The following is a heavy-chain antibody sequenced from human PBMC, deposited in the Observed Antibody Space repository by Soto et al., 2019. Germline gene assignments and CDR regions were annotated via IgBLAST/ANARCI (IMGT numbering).Heavy chain of an antibody. CDR2: ISGSGGSP. CDR1: GFTFTIYT. Sequence: EVQVLESGGGLVQPGGSLRLSCAASGFTFTIYTMTWVRQAPGKGLEWVSGISGSGGSPFYADSVKGRFTISRDNSKNMVYLQLNSLRAEDTAVYYSAKLLMTTVTTTPFDYWGQGPLVTVSS. J-gene: IGHJ4*02. D-gene: IGHD4-17*01. CDR3: AKLLMTTVTTTPFDY. V-gene: IGHV3-23*01.